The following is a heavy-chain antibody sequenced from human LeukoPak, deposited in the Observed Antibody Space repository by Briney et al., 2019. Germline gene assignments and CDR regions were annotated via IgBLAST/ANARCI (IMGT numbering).Heavy chain of an antibody. V-gene: IGHV1-2*02. CDR1: GYTFTGYY. CDR2: FNPNSGGT. Sequence: ASVKVSCKASGYTFTGYYMHWVRQAPGQGLEWMGWFNPNSGGTNYAQKFQGRVTMTRDTSISTAYMELSRLRSDDTAVYYCARGSSITIFGVAPDGYWGPGIMVTVSS. D-gene: IGHD3-3*01. J-gene: IGHJ4*02. CDR3: ARGSSITIFGVAPDGY.